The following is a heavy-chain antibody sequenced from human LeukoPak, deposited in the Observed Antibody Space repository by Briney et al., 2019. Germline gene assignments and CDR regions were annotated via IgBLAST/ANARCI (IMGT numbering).Heavy chain of an antibody. CDR2: TYYRSQVYN. CDR1: GDIFSSNSAA. V-gene: IGHV6-1*01. Sequence: SQTVSLTCAVSGDIFSSNSAAWDWIRQSPSRGLEWLERTYYRSQVYNDYAGSVKNRISINPDTSKNQFSLQLNSVTPEDTAVYFCARQLNSVFGYWGQGTLVTVSS. D-gene: IGHD4-23*01. J-gene: IGHJ4*02. CDR3: ARQLNSVFGY.